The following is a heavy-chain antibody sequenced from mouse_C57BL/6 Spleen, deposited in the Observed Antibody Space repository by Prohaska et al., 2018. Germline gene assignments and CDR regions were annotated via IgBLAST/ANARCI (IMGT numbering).Heavy chain of an antibody. CDR2: IYPNNGGN. Sequence: HWKSLAWIAYIYPNNGGNGYNQKFKGKATLTVDKSSSTAYMELRSLTSEDSAVYYCARGGHYYGGFYYWGQGTTLTVSS. CDR3: ARGGHYYGGFYY. J-gene: IGHJ2*01. D-gene: IGHD1-2*01. V-gene: IGHV1-34*01.